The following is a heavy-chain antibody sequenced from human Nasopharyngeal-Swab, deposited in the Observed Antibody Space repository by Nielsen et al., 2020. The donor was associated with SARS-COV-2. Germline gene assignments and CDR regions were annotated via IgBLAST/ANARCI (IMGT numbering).Heavy chain of an antibody. V-gene: IGHV4-39*01. Sequence: RQAPGNGLECFGSFYYSGSTYYNPSLESRVTISVDTSKNQFSLKLISVTAADTAVYYCARHRPDCSSTSCYISHYYYMDVWGKGTTVTVSS. CDR2: FYYSGST. CDR3: ARHRPDCSSTSCYISHYYYMDV. D-gene: IGHD2-2*02. J-gene: IGHJ6*03.